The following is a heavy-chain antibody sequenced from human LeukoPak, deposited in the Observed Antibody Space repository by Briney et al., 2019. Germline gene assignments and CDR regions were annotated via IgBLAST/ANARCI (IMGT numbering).Heavy chain of an antibody. CDR3: AKGGYFYDSSDAY. Sequence: GQSLRLSCAASGFTFSSYGMNWVRQAPGKWLEWLSYISSSGSAIYYADAVKGRFRISRDNAKNSLYVQMNSLRAEDTAVYYCAKGGYFYDSSDAYWGQGTLVTVSS. J-gene: IGHJ4*02. D-gene: IGHD3-22*01. CDR1: GFTFSSYG. CDR2: ISSSGSAI. V-gene: IGHV3-48*03.